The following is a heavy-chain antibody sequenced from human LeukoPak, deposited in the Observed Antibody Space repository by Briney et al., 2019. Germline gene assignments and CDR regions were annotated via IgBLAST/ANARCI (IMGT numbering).Heavy chain of an antibody. Sequence: GASVKVSCKASGGDFSNYGITWVRQAPGQGLEWMGGIIPIFGTTNYAHNFQGRVTFTADESTSTAYMELSSLKSEDTAMYYCARAKTRQWLASPFDYWGQGTQVTVSS. V-gene: IGHV1-69*13. CDR1: GGDFSNYG. CDR2: IIPIFGTT. CDR3: ARAKTRQWLASPFDY. J-gene: IGHJ4*02. D-gene: IGHD6-19*01.